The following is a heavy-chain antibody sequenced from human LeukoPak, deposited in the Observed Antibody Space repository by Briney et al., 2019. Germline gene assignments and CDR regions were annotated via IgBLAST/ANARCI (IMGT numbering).Heavy chain of an antibody. V-gene: IGHV4-59*08. CDR2: IYYSGST. CDR3: AFSHARYSGSYYPLDY. Sequence: SETLSLTCTVSGGSISSYYWSWIRQPPGKGLEWIGYIYYSGSTNYNPSLKSRVTISVDTSKNQFSLKPSSVTAADTAVYYCAFSHARYSGSYYPLDYWGQGTLVTVSS. D-gene: IGHD1-26*01. J-gene: IGHJ4*02. CDR1: GGSISSYY.